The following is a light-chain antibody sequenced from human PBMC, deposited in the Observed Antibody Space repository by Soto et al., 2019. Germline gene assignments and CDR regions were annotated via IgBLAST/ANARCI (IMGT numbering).Light chain of an antibody. CDR2: EVT. Sequence: QSVLTQPASVSGSLGQSITISCTGTTTDIGNYNYVSWYQQSPGKAPKLMIYEVTNRPSGVSTRFSGSKSGNTASLTISGLQAEDEAAYYCSSYTSSNSWVFGGGTKLTVL. V-gene: IGLV2-14*01. J-gene: IGLJ3*02. CDR3: SSYTSSNSWV. CDR1: TTDIGNYNY.